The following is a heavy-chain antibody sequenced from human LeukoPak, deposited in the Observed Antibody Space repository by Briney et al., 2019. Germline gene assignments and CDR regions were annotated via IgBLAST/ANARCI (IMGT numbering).Heavy chain of an antibody. J-gene: IGHJ4*02. D-gene: IGHD3-3*01. V-gene: IGHV4-39*01. CDR1: GDSIRSNNYY. Sequence: SSETLSLTCTVSGDSIRSNNYYWGWTRQPPGKGLEWIGSIYDTGSTFYNPSLKSRVIISVDTSKNQFSLKLSSVTAADTAVYYCQSRFLEWLLDYWGQGTLVTVSS. CDR2: IYDTGST. CDR3: QSRFLEWLLDY.